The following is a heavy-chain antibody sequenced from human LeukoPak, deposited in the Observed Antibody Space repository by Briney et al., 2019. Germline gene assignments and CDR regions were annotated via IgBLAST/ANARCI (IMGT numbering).Heavy chain of an antibody. CDR1: GGTFSSYA. D-gene: IGHD6-6*01. J-gene: IGHJ4*02. Sequence: SVKVSCKASGGTFSSYAISWVRQAPGQGLEWMGGIIPIFDTANYAQKFQGRVTITADKSTSTAYMELSSLRSEDTAVYYCARDGGIAARSTPFDYWGQGTLVTVSS. CDR3: ARDGGIAARSTPFDY. V-gene: IGHV1-69*06. CDR2: IIPIFDTA.